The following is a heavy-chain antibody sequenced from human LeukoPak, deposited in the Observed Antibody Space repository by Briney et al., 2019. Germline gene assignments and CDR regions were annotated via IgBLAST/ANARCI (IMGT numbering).Heavy chain of an antibody. CDR2: IYYSGST. D-gene: IGHD5-12*01. J-gene: IGHJ4*02. CDR1: GGSISSSSYY. V-gene: IGHV4-39*07. CDR3: ARVGRSGYDWALANFDY. Sequence: PSETLSLTCTVSGGSISSSSYYWGWIRQPPGKGLEWIGSIYYSGSTNYNPSLKSRATMSVDTSKNQFSLKLSSVIAADTAVYYCARVGRSGYDWALANFDYWGQGTLVTVSS.